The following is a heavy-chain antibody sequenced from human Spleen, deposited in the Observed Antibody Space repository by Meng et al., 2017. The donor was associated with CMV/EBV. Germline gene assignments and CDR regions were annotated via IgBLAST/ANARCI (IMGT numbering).Heavy chain of an antibody. CDR2: ISAYNGNT. CDR3: ARDRRTDIVVVPAAKS. CDR1: GYTFTSYG. D-gene: IGHD2-2*01. J-gene: IGHJ4*02. V-gene: IGHV1-18*01. Sequence: ASVKVSCKASGYTFTSYGISWVRQAPGQGLEWMGWISAYNGNTKYAQKLQGRVTMTTDTYTSTAYKELRSLRSDDTAGYYCARDRRTDIVVVPAAKSWGQGTLVTVSS.